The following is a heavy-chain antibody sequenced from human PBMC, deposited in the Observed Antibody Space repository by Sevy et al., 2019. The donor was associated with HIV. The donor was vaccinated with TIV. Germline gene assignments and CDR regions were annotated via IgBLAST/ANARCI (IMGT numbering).Heavy chain of an antibody. CDR3: AKDLGYSSGWYN. V-gene: IGHV3-23*01. CDR2: ISGSGGST. J-gene: IGHJ4*02. CDR1: GFTFSSYA. D-gene: IGHD6-19*01. Sequence: GGSLRLSCAASGFTFSSYAMSWVRQAPGKGLEWVSAISGSGGSTYYADSVKGRFTISRDNSKNTLYLQMNSLRAEDTAIYYCAKDLGYSSGWYNWGQGTLVTVSS.